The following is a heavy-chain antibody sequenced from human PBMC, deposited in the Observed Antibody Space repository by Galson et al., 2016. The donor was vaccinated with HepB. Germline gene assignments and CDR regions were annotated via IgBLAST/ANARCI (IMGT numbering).Heavy chain of an antibody. CDR1: GGPFTGYY. Sequence: SETLSLTCAVYGGPFTGYYWTWIRQPPGKRPEWIGEINHSGGTNYNPSLRSRVTISIDTSKNQFSLRLSSVTAADTAIYFCAKDRSGTYFAFDSWGQGTLVTVSS. CDR3: AKDRSGTYFAFDS. J-gene: IGHJ4*02. V-gene: IGHV4-34*01. CDR2: INHSGGT. D-gene: IGHD2/OR15-2a*01.